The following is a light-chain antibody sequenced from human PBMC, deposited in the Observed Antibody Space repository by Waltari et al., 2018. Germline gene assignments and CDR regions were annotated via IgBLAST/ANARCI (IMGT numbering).Light chain of an antibody. V-gene: IGLV2-11*01. CDR3: FSYRSGSIFL. J-gene: IGLJ2*01. Sequence: QAALTQPPSVSKSLGQSVTISCTGTSSDVGGYNDVSWYHQHPGKAPRLLIYDVNKRPSGVFDRFSCSKSGNTASLTISGLQADDEADYYCFSYRSGSIFLFGGGTRLTVL. CDR2: DVN. CDR1: SSDVGGYND.